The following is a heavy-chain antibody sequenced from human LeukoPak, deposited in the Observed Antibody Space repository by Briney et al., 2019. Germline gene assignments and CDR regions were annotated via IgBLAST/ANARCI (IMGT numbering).Heavy chain of an antibody. Sequence: VWSLRLSCAPSVFTFSSYSMNWVRQAPAKGLEWVSSISSSSSDIYYASSVTGRFTISSDNAKHYLYVQMNGLRAVDTAVYYCARVPNYYDCSGVGYWGRGTLVTVSS. D-gene: IGHD3-22*01. J-gene: IGHJ4*02. CDR1: VFTFSSYS. CDR2: ISSSSSDI. CDR3: ARVPNYYDCSGVGY. V-gene: IGHV3-21*01.